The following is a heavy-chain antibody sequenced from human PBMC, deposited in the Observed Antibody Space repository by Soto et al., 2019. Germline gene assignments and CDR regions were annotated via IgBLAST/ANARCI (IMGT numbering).Heavy chain of an antibody. Sequence: QVQLGESGGGVVQPGRSLRLSCAASGATSSVYAIHGVRRAPAEGLEGGAVIGNVGSEKYYAESLKGRFTISRDNSKNTLYLQMNSLRAEDTAVYYCATEDWNDRNGMGVWGQGTTVTVSS. CDR3: ATEDWNDRNGMGV. V-gene: IGHV3-33*01. D-gene: IGHD1-1*01. CDR2: IGNVGSEK. CDR1: GATSSVYA. J-gene: IGHJ6*02.